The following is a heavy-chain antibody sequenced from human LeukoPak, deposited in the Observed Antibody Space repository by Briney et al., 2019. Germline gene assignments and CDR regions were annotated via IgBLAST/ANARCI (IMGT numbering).Heavy chain of an antibody. J-gene: IGHJ4*02. CDR3: ARDREGIFGVVIPFDY. CDR2: ISSSGSAI. CDR1: GFTFSSYS. D-gene: IGHD3-3*01. V-gene: IGHV3-48*04. Sequence: GGSLRLSCAASGFTFSSYSMNWVRQGPGKGLEWLSYISSSGSAIYYADSVKGRFIISRDNAKNSLYLQMNSLRAEDTAVYYCARDREGIFGVVIPFDYWGQGTLVTVSS.